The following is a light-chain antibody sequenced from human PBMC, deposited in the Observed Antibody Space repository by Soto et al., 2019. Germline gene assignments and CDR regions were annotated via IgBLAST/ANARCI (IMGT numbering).Light chain of an antibody. CDR2: GAS. Sequence: EVVLTQSPGTLSLSPRERATLSCRASQSVSNNYLAWYQHRPGQAPRLLIYGASNRATGIPDRFSGSGSGTVFTLTFSRLEPEDFAVYYCQPYGSSPRYTFGQGTKLEIK. CDR1: QSVSNNY. CDR3: QPYGSSPRYT. V-gene: IGKV3-20*01. J-gene: IGKJ2*01.